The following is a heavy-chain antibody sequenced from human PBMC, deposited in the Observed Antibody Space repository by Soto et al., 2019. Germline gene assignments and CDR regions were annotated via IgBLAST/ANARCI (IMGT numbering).Heavy chain of an antibody. D-gene: IGHD3-3*01. CDR1: GGSFSGYY. CDR3: AREVFGVVRGGMDV. J-gene: IGHJ6*02. V-gene: IGHV4-34*01. CDR2: INHSGST. Sequence: SETLSLTCAVYGGSFSGYYWSWIRQPPGKGLEWIGEINHSGSTNYNPSLKSRVTISVDTSKNQFSLKLSSVTAADTAVYYCAREVFGVVRGGMDVWGQGTTVTVSS.